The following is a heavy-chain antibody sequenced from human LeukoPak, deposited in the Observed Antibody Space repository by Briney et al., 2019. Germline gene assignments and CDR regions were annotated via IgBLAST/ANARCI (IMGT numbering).Heavy chain of an antibody. J-gene: IGHJ4*02. D-gene: IGHD6-13*01. V-gene: IGHV4-38-2*01. CDR1: GYPISSGYY. Sequence: SETLSLTCAVSGYPISSGYYWDWIRQPPGKGLEWIGTIYHSGSTYYNPSLKSRVTISVDTSKNQFSLKLSSVTAADTAVYYCARHSGMAAGDYWGQGTLVTVSS. CDR2: IYHSGST. CDR3: ARHSGMAAGDY.